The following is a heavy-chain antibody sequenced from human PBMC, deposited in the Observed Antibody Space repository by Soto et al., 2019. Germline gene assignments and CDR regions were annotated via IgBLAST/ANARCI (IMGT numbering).Heavy chain of an antibody. D-gene: IGHD3-16*01. V-gene: IGHV2-5*02. Sequence: QITLKESGPTLVKPTQTLTLTCPFSGFSLSTSGVGVGWIRQPPGKAMERLALIYWADAKRYTPSLKSRLTITNDTPKNQVVLTMTNMDPVDTATYYCAHRDYIWGSQSPDFDYWGQGTLVTVAS. CDR1: GFSLSTSGVG. CDR3: AHRDYIWGSQSPDFDY. J-gene: IGHJ4*02. CDR2: IYWADAK.